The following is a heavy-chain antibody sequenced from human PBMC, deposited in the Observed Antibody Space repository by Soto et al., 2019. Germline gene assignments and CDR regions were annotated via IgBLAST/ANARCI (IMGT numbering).Heavy chain of an antibody. CDR1: GFSLTTAGAG. D-gene: IGHD4-17*01. CDR3: AHRGYGNYPRDNWFDP. CDR2: IYWNDDT. J-gene: IGHJ5*02. Sequence: QITLKESGPTLVKPTQTLTLTCTFSGFSLTTAGAGVGWIRQPPGKALEWLALIYWNDDTRYSPSLKSRLTITKGTSKNQGVLRMTNMDPVDTATYYCAHRGYGNYPRDNWFDPWGQGILVIVSS. V-gene: IGHV2-5*01.